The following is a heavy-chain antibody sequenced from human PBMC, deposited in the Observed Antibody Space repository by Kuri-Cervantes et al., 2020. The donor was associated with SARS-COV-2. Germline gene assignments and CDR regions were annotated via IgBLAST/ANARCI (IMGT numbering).Heavy chain of an antibody. CDR1: GFTFSSYA. V-gene: IGHV3-30-3*01. CDR2: ISYDGSNK. Sequence: GESLKISCAASGFTFSSYAMHWVRQAPGKGLEWVAVISYDGSNKYYADSVKGRFTISRDNSKNTLYLQMNSLRAEDTAVCYCARAGGGSYYGWFDPWGQGTLVTVSS. D-gene: IGHD1-26*01. J-gene: IGHJ5*02. CDR3: ARAGGGSYYGWFDP.